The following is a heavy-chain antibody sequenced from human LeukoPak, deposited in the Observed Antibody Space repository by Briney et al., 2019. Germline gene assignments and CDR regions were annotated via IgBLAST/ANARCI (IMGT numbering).Heavy chain of an antibody. J-gene: IGHJ5*02. Sequence: PSETLSLTCAVYGGSFRGYYWSWIRHPPGTGLEWIGEVNHSGSTNYNPSLKSRVTISGDTSNNQVSLRLSSVTAADTAVYYCARGGNIWSGLSGRNWFDPWGQGTLVTVSS. CDR1: GGSFRGYY. V-gene: IGHV4-34*01. CDR3: ARGGNIWSGLSGRNWFDP. CDR2: VNHSGST. D-gene: IGHD3-3*01.